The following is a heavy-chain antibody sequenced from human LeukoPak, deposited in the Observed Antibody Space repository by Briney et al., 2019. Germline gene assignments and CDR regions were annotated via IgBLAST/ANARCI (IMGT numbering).Heavy chain of an antibody. CDR3: AKDFITMIVVAPLGMDV. CDR1: RFTFSSYG. D-gene: IGHD3-22*01. Sequence: QPGGSLRLSCAASRFTFSSYGMHWVRQAPGKGVEWVAFIRVDGSNKYYAASVKGRFTISRDNSKSTLYLQMTSLRAEDTAVYYCAKDFITMIVVAPLGMDVWGKGTTVTVSS. J-gene: IGHJ6*03. V-gene: IGHV3-30*02. CDR2: IRVDGSNK.